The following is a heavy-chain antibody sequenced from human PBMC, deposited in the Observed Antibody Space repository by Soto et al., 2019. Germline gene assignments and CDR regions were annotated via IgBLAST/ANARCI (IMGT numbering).Heavy chain of an antibody. J-gene: IGHJ6*02. Sequence: EASVKVSCKASGYTFTSYGISWVRQAPGQGLEWMGWISAYNGNTNYAQKLQGRVTMTTDTSTSTAYMELRSLRSDDTAVYYCARVDFWSGYYERGMDVWGQGTTVTVSS. CDR2: ISAYNGNT. V-gene: IGHV1-18*01. CDR1: GYTFTSYG. CDR3: ARVDFWSGYYERGMDV. D-gene: IGHD3-3*01.